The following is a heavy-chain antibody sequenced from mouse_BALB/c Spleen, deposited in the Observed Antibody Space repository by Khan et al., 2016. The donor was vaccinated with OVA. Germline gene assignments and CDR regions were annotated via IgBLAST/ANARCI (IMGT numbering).Heavy chain of an antibody. CDR3: ERDAGRY. D-gene: IGHD3-3*01. Sequence: EVQLQQSGPELVKPGASVKISCKTSGYTFTEYTLHWVKQSHGKSLEWIGVINPKNGVTSYNQKFKGKATLTVDKSSSTAYMEVRSLTSEDSAVYYWERDAGRYWGQGTAVTVSS. CDR2: INPKNGVT. CDR1: GYTFTEYT. V-gene: IGHV1-18*01. J-gene: IGHJ4*01.